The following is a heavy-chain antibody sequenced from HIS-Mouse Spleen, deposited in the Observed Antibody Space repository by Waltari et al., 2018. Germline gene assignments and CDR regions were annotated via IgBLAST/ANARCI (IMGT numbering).Heavy chain of an antibody. CDR1: GFTFGDYA. CDR2: IRRKADGGKT. Sequence: EVQLVESGGGLVKPGRSLRLSCTASGFTFGDYAMSWFRQAPGKGLEWVGFIRRKADGGKTEYAASVKGRFTISRDDSKSIAYLQMNSLKTEDTAVYYCTRVGVAYYDSSGDDAFDIWGQGTMVTVSS. J-gene: IGHJ3*02. CDR3: TRVGVAYYDSSGDDAFDI. V-gene: IGHV3-49*05. D-gene: IGHD3-22*01.